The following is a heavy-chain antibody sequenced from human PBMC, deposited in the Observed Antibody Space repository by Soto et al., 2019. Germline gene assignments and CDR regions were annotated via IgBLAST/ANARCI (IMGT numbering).Heavy chain of an antibody. CDR1: GFTFSSYE. J-gene: IGHJ6*02. V-gene: IGHV3-48*03. Sequence: GGSLRLSCGASGFTFSSYEMNWVRQAPGKGLEWVSYISSSGSTIYYADSVKGRFTMSRDNAKNSLYLQMNSLRAEDTAVYYCARDRFTIFGVPHYGMEVWGQVTKVTVS. CDR2: ISSSGSTI. D-gene: IGHD3-3*01. CDR3: ARDRFTIFGVPHYGMEV.